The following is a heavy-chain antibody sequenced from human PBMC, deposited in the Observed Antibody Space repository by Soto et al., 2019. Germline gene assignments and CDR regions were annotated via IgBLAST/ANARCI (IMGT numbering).Heavy chain of an antibody. V-gene: IGHV1-69*13. CDR2: IIPIFGTA. CDR1: GGTFSSYA. Sequence: SVKASCTASGGTFSSYAISWVRQAPGQGLEWMGGIIPIFGTANYAQKFQGRVTITADESTSTAYMELSSLRSEDTAVYYCAIEDTRAGTMSWGQGTLVTVSS. CDR3: AIEDTRAGTMS. D-gene: IGHD1-1*01. J-gene: IGHJ5*02.